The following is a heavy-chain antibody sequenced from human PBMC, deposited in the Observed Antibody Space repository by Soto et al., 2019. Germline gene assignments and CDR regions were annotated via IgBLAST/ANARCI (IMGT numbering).Heavy chain of an antibody. D-gene: IGHD6-6*01. J-gene: IGHJ4*02. V-gene: IGHV4-59*01. CDR3: ARDIDRSSSC. CDR2: IYYSGST. CDR1: GGSISSYY. Sequence: SETLSLPCTVSGGSISSYYWSWIRQPPGKGLEWIGYIYYSGSTNYNPSLKSRVTISVDTSKNQFSLKLSSVTAADTAVYYCARDIDRSSSCWGQGTLVTVSS.